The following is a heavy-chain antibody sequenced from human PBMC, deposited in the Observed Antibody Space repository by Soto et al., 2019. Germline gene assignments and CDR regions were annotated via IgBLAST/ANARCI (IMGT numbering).Heavy chain of an antibody. CDR3: LSDSNGYFYWMGRY. CDR1: GFTFSNYA. V-gene: IGHV3-23*01. Sequence: GWSLRLSCSVSGFTFSNYAMAWVRQAPGKGLEWVSSISADGSRTHYADSVKGRFTVSRDNSKNRLYLDMKSLRADDTALYYCLSDSNGYFYWMGRYRDQGTPVAVSS. D-gene: IGHD4-4*01. CDR2: ISADGSRT. J-gene: IGHJ4*02.